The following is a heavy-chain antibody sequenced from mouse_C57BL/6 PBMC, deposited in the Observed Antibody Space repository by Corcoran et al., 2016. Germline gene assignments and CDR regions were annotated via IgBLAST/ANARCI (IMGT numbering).Heavy chain of an antibody. J-gene: IGHJ2*01. Sequence: DVQLQESGPGLVKPSQSLSLTCSVTGYSITSGYSWNWIRQFPGNKLEWMGYISYDGSNNYNPSLKNRISITRDTSKNQFFLKLNSVTTEDTATYYCARGGSNPDYWGQGTTLTVSS. CDR2: ISYDGSN. V-gene: IGHV3-6*01. CDR1: GYSITSGYS. D-gene: IGHD1-1*01. CDR3: ARGGSNPDY.